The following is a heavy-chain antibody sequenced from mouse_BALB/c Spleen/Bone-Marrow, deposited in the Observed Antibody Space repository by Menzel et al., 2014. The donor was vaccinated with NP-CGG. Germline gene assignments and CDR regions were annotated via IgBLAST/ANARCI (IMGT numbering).Heavy chain of an antibody. CDR1: GFSLTNSG. CDR3: AKNGGNNYFDY. D-gene: IGHD2-1*01. J-gene: IGHJ2*01. V-gene: IGHV2-5*01. CDR2: MWRGGNT. Sequence: VQGVESGPGLVQPSQSLSITCTVSGFSLTNSGVHWVRQSPGKGLEWLGVMWRGGNTDYNAAFMSRLSITKDNSESQVFFKMNSLQADDSAIYYCAKNGGNNYFDYWGQGTTLTVSS.